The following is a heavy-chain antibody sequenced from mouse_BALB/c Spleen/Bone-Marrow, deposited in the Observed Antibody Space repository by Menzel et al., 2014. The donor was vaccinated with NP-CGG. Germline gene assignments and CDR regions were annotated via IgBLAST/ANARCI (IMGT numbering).Heavy chain of an antibody. CDR1: GYSFTGYY. Sequence: VQLQQSGPELVKPGASVKISCKASGYSFTGYYMHWVKQSHGNSLDWIGYIYPYNGVSSYNQKFKGKAALTVDKSSSTAYMELRSLTSDDSAVYYCESRGEYFDVWGAGTTVTVSS. CDR2: IYPYNGVS. V-gene: IGHV1-31*01. J-gene: IGHJ1*01. CDR3: ESRGEYFDV.